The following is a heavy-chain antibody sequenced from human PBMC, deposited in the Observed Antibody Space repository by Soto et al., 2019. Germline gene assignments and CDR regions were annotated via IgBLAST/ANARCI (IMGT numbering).Heavy chain of an antibody. Sequence: SENLYLGCAVYGGCFSGYYWSWIRQPPGKGLEWIGEINHSGGTNYNPSLKSRVTISVDTSKNQFSLKLSSVTAADTAVYYCARVGQSLYYYNGIDVRGQGTTGTVSS. CDR2: INHSGGT. D-gene: IGHD3-16*01. J-gene: IGHJ6*02. CDR1: GGCFSGYY. V-gene: IGHV4-34*01. CDR3: ARVGQSLYYYNGIDV.